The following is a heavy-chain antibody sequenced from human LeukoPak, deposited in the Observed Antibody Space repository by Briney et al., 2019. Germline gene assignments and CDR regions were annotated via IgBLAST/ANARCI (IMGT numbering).Heavy chain of an antibody. CDR1: GFTFSDYY. CDR3: ARGGRFLDSLYLYDH. D-gene: IGHD3/OR15-3a*01. V-gene: IGHV3-11*04. CDR2: ISSRGLTI. J-gene: IGHJ4*02. Sequence: PGGSLRLSCAASGFTFSDYYMSWIRQAPGKGLEWVSYISSRGLTIHYADAVKGRFTISRDDAKNSLYLQMNSLRAEGTAVYYCARGGRFLDSLYLYDHWGQGTLVTVSS.